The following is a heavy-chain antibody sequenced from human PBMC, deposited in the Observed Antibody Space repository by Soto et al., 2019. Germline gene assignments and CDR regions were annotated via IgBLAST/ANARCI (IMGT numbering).Heavy chain of an antibody. CDR3: ARQHNDFWSAYPDFDY. J-gene: IGHJ4*01. D-gene: IGHD3-3*01. Sequence: AASVKVSCKAPGYTFTSCCMRWVRQAPRKGLEWLGWISAYSGKPNYAQKFQGRVTMTTDTSTNTAYMELRSLRSDDTAVFYCARQHNDFWSAYPDFDYWGHGTLVTVSS. CDR2: ISAYSGKP. V-gene: IGHV1-18*04. CDR1: GYTFTSCC.